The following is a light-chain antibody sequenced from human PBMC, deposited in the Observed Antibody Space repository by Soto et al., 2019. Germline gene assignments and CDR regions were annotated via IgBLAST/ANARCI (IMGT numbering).Light chain of an antibody. CDR1: QLFSSN. Sequence: EIVLTQSPGTLSLSSGERATLSCRASQLFSSNLAWYQRRPGQAPRLLIYGSSTRATGVPPRFSGSASGTEFTLTISSLQSEDFGVYYCQQYNDWPRTFGKGTRLEIK. CDR2: GSS. J-gene: IGKJ5*01. CDR3: QQYNDWPRT. V-gene: IGKV3-15*01.